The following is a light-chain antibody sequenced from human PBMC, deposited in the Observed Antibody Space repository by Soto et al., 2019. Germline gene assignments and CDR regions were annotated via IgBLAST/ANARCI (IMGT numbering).Light chain of an antibody. CDR3: QQSNSTPPT. V-gene: IGKV1-39*01. CDR2: AAS. Sequence: DIQRTQSPSPLSASVGDRVTITCRASQSISSYLNWYQQKPGKAPKLLIYAASSLQSGVPSRFSGSGSGTDFTLTISSLQPEDFATYYCQQSNSTPPTFGQGTKVEIK. J-gene: IGKJ1*01. CDR1: QSISSY.